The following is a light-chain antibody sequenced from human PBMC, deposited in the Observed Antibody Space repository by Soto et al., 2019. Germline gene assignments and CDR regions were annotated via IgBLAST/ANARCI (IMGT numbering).Light chain of an antibody. CDR1: SSDVGAYDY. CDR2: GVT. J-gene: IGLJ3*02. CDR3: SSYTSSNSLV. Sequence: QSALTQPASVSGSPGQSITISCTGTSSDVGAYDYVSWYQQHPGKAPKLLIYGVTNRPSGVSDRFSGSKSGNSASLTISGLQADVEADYHCSSYTSSNSLVFGGGTKVTVL. V-gene: IGLV2-14*01.